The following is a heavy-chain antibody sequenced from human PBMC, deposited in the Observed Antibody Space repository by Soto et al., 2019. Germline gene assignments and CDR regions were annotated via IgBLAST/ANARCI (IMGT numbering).Heavy chain of an antibody. CDR3: ARDLKYQLLWGAFDI. CDR2: ISSSSSYI. J-gene: IGHJ3*02. Sequence: ESGGGLVKPGGSLRLSCAASGFTFSSYSMNWVRQAPGKGLEWVSSISSSSSYIYYADSVKGRFTISRDNAKNSLYLQMNSLRAEDTAVYYCARDLKYQLLWGAFDIWGQGTMVTVSS. CDR1: GFTFSSYS. V-gene: IGHV3-21*01. D-gene: IGHD2-2*01.